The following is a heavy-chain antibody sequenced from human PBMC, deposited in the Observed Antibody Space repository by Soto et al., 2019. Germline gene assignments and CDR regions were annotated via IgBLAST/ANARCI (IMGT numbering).Heavy chain of an antibody. J-gene: IGHJ4*02. CDR2: IIHILGIA. CDR3: ARGLGGARFDY. Sequence: QVQLVQSGAEVKKPGSSVKVSCKASGGTFSSYTISWVRQAPGQGLEWMGRIIHILGIANYAQKFQGRVTITADKSTSTANMELSSLRSEDTAVYYCARGLGGARFDYWGQGTLVTVSS. CDR1: GGTFSSYT. V-gene: IGHV1-69*02. D-gene: IGHD3-16*01.